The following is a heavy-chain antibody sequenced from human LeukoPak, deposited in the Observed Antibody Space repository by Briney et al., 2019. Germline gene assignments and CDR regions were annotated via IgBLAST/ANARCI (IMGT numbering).Heavy chain of an antibody. Sequence: PSETLSLTCTVSGGSVSTYYWSWFRQPPGKGLEWIGNIYSSGSTKYNSSLKSRVTISVDTSKNQFSLKLSSLTAADTAVYYCAGRRISYFDSWGQGTLVTVSS. CDR1: GGSVSTYY. CDR3: AGRRISYFDS. V-gene: IGHV4-59*02. J-gene: IGHJ4*02. D-gene: IGHD2-15*01. CDR2: IYSSGST.